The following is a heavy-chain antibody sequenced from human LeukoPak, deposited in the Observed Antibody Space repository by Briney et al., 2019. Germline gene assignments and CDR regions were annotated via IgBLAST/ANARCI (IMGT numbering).Heavy chain of an antibody. CDR3: AKDKGYNWSPDAFDI. CDR1: GFTFSSYS. CDR2: ISGRGGRT. Sequence: GGSLILSCAASGFTFSSYSMSWVRQAPGKGLEWVSAISGRGGRTYYADSVKGRFTISRDNSKNTLYLQMNSLRVEDTAIYYCAKDKGYNWSPDAFDIWGQGTMVTVSS. J-gene: IGHJ3*02. D-gene: IGHD1-1*01. V-gene: IGHV3-23*01.